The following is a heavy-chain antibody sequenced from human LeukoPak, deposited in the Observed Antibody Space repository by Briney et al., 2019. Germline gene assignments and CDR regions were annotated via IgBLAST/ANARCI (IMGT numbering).Heavy chain of an antibody. Sequence: GGSLRLSCAASGFTFSNYAMTWVRQAPGKGLEWVAAIPHDGSNALYADSVKGRFTISRDDSKNTQYLQMNSLRIEDSAMYYRATGSDFYYASWGQGIMVTVSS. D-gene: IGHD3-3*01. V-gene: IGHV3-30-3*01. CDR1: GFTFSNYA. CDR2: IPHDGSNA. CDR3: ATGSDFYYAS. J-gene: IGHJ5*02.